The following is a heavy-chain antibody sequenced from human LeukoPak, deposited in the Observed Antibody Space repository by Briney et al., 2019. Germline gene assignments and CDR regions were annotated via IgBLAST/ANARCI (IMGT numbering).Heavy chain of an antibody. CDR1: GFTFSSYS. J-gene: IGHJ4*02. V-gene: IGHV3-48*02. CDR3: ARSPDSSGYYSPPFDY. Sequence: GGSLRLSCAASGFTFSSYSMNWVRQAPGKGLEWVSYISSSSSTIYYADSVKGRFTISGDNAKNSLYLQMNSLRDEDTAVYYCARSPDSSGYYSPPFDYWGQGTLVTVSS. D-gene: IGHD3-22*01. CDR2: ISSSSSTI.